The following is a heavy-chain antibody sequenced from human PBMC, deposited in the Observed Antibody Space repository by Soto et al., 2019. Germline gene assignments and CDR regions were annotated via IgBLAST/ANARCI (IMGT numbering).Heavy chain of an antibody. D-gene: IGHD3-10*01. J-gene: IGHJ6*03. CDR1: YRKSSNRGDR. CDR3: ARLVPYYYGSGSYSVRSKYYYYLDV. CDR2: IDYSGST. Sequence: ELQRPPYTVFYRKSSNRGDRWIIISQHPRKDPEWIGRIDYSGSTYYYPSLKSRVTISVDTSKNQFSLKLSSVTAADTAVYYCARLVPYYYGSGSYSVRSKYYYYLDVWGKGTTGTVSS. V-gene: IGHV4-39*01.